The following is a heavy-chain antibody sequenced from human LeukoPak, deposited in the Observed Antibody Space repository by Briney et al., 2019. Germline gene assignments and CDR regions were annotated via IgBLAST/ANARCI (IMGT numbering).Heavy chain of an antibody. CDR3: ATRRTPSFFGMDV. Sequence: ESLKISCAGSGYSFTNYWIAWVLQMPGKGLEWVGIIYPGDSDTRYSPSFQGQVTISADKSISTAYLRWSSLKASDTAIYYCATRRTPSFFGMDVWGQGNTVTVSS. CDR1: GYSFTNYW. CDR2: IYPGDSDT. V-gene: IGHV5-51*01. J-gene: IGHJ6*02. D-gene: IGHD3-3*01.